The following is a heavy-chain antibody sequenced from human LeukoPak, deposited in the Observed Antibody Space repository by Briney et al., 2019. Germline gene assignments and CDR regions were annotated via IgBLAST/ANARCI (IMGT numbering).Heavy chain of an antibody. CDR3: AKEGKLVDTAMVTGDYFDY. D-gene: IGHD5-18*01. J-gene: IGHJ4*02. CDR2: ISGSGGST. V-gene: IGHV3-23*01. Sequence: GGSLRLSCAASGFTFSSYAMSWVRQAPGKGLEWVSAISGSGGSTYYAESVKGRFTISRDNSKNTLYLQMNSLRAEDTAVYYCAKEGKLVDTAMVTGDYFDYWGQGTLVTVSS. CDR1: GFTFSSYA.